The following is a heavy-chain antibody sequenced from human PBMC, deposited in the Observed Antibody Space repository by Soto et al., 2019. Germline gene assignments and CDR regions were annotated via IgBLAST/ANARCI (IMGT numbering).Heavy chain of an antibody. Sequence: TAQGLEWMGWMNPNSGNTGYAQKFQGRVTMTRNTSISTAYMELSSLRSEDTAVYYCARASFNGAPCVGFDIWGHRTMVTGS. CDR3: ARASFNGAPCVGFDI. D-gene: IGHD2-8*01. CDR2: MNPNSGNT. J-gene: IGHJ3*02. V-gene: IGHV1-8*01.